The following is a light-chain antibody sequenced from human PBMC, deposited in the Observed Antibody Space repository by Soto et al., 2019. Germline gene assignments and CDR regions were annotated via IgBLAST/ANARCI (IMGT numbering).Light chain of an antibody. CDR2: LNSDGSH. J-gene: IGLJ2*01. Sequence: QSVLTQSPSASASLGASVKLTCTLSSGHSNYAIAWHQQQSEKGPRYLMKLNSDGSHSKGDGIPDRFSGSSSGAERYLTMSSLQSDVEADYYCQTWGSGIVVFGGGTKLTVL. V-gene: IGLV4-69*01. CDR1: SGHSNYA. CDR3: QTWGSGIVV.